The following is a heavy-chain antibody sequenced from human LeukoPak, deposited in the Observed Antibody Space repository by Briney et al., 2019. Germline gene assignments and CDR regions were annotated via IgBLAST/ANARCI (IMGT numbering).Heavy chain of an antibody. CDR1: GYTFTSYD. J-gene: IGHJ4*02. Sequence: ASVKVSCKASGYTFTSYDINWVRQATGQGLEWMGWMNPNSGNTGYAQKFQGRVTMTRNTSISTAYMELSSLRSEDTAVYYCARAAYSSSWYGPKRFGYWGQGTLVTVSS. CDR2: MNPNSGNT. V-gene: IGHV1-8*01. CDR3: ARAAYSSSWYGPKRFGY. D-gene: IGHD6-13*01.